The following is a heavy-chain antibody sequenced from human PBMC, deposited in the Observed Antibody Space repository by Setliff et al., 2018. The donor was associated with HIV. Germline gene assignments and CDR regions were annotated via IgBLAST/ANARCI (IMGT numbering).Heavy chain of an antibody. V-gene: IGHV4-39*07. J-gene: IGHJ4*02. CDR1: GGSINSTSYY. D-gene: IGHD3-22*01. Sequence: PSETLSLTCIVSGGSINSTSYYWGWIRQPPGQGLEWIGTIYYSGDTSYNTSLKTRITISVDTSKNHLSLKVSSLTAADTAVYYCARAPYYDYRGLAVYYFDYWGQGTPVTVSS. CDR2: IYYSGDT. CDR3: ARAPYYDYRGLAVYYFDY.